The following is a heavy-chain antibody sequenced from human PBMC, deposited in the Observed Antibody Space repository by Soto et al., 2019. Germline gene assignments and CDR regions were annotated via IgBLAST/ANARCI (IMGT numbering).Heavy chain of an antibody. J-gene: IGHJ4*02. CDR3: ARAWIAVAGQRGFDY. CDR1: GGSISSSNW. CDR2: IYHSGST. D-gene: IGHD6-19*01. V-gene: IGHV4-4*02. Sequence: QVQLQESGPGLVKPSGTLSLTCAVSGGSISSSNWWSWVRQPPGKGLAWIGEIYHSGSTNYNPSLKSRVTISVDKSKNQFSLKLSSVTAADTVVYYCARAWIAVAGQRGFDYWGQGTLVTVSS.